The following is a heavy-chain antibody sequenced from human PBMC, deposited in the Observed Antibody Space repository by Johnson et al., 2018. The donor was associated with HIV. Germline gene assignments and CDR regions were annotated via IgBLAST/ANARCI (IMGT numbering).Heavy chain of an antibody. J-gene: IGHJ3*02. CDR3: TTDENCGGDCYSGDAFDI. CDR2: IYSGGST. Sequence: VQLVESGGGLVKPGGSLRLSCAASGFTVSSNYMSWVRQAPGKGLEWVSVIYSGGSTYYADSVKGRFTISRDNSKNTLYLQMNSLRAEDTAVYYCTTDENCGGDCYSGDAFDIWGQGTMVTVSS. V-gene: IGHV3-53*01. CDR1: GFTVSSNY. D-gene: IGHD2-21*01.